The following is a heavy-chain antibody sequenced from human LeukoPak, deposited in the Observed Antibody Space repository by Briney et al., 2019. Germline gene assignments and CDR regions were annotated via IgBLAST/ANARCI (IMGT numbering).Heavy chain of an antibody. V-gene: IGHV4-30-4*08. D-gene: IGHD2-2*02. CDR3: ARGVVPAAIPDY. Sequence: SETLSLTCTVSGGSISSGDYYWSWIRQPPGKGLEWIGYIYYSGSTYYNPSLKSRVTISVDTSKNQFSLKLSSVTAADTAVYYCARGVVPAAIPDYWGQGTLATVSS. J-gene: IGHJ4*02. CDR2: IYYSGST. CDR1: GGSISSGDYY.